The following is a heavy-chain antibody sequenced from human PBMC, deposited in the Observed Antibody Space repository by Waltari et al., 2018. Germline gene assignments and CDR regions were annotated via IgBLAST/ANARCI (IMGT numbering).Heavy chain of an antibody. V-gene: IGHV3-23*01. J-gene: IGHJ3*01. D-gene: IGHD1-26*01. Sequence: EVQVLESGGGLFQPGGSLRLSCAASGFTFTTYPMSWVRQPPGRGLGWVSIMGGSGVKTFYADSVKGRITISRDNSKNMIYLQIDSLRAEDTAIYYCAKNQPTLYYPGRVAFDVWGQGTMVTVSA. CDR1: GFTFTTYP. CDR2: MGGSGVKT. CDR3: AKNQPTLYYPGRVAFDV.